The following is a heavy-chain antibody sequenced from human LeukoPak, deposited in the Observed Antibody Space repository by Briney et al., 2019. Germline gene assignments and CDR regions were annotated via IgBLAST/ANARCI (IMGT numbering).Heavy chain of an antibody. Sequence: PSETLSLTCTVSGGSISSGGYYWSWIRQSPGKGLEWIGSFSHRGGSYHNPSLKSRVTISVDTSKIQFSLKLLSVTAADTAVYYCARAQDFSDSSGPNYLDFWGQGILVTVSS. CDR2: FSHRGGS. CDR3: ARAQDFSDSSGPNYLDF. J-gene: IGHJ4*02. V-gene: IGHV4-39*07. CDR1: GGSISSGGYY. D-gene: IGHD3-22*01.